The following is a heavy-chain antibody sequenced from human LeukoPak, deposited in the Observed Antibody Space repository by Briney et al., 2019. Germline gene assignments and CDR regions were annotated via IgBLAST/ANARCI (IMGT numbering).Heavy chain of an antibody. J-gene: IGHJ4*02. CDR1: GVTFGNAW. V-gene: IGHV3-15*01. Sequence: GGSLRLSCAASGVTFGNAWMSWVRQAPGKGLEWVARITSKTSGEATDYAAPVRGRFTISRDDSKATLYLQMDSLETEDTAIYYCTTYRYSYGSTGYSYFDYWGQGILVTVSS. D-gene: IGHD3-22*01. CDR3: TTYRYSYGSTGYSYFDY. CDR2: ITSKTSGEAT.